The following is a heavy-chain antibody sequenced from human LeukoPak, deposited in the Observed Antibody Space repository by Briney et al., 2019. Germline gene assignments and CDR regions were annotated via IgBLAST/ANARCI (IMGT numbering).Heavy chain of an antibody. CDR2: ISGSGGST. CDR3: AGGDPYRGYDYPGV. V-gene: IGHV3-23*01. CDR1: GFTFSSYA. J-gene: IGHJ4*02. D-gene: IGHD5-12*01. Sequence: GGSLRLSCAASGFTFSSYAMSWVRQAPGKGLEWVSAISGSGGSTYYADSVKGRFTISRDNSKNTLYLQMNSLRLEDTALYYCAGGDPYRGYDYPGVWGQGTLVTVSS.